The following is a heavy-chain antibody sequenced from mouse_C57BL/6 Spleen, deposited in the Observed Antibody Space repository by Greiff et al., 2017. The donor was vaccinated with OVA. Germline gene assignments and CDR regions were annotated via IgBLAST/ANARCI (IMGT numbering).Heavy chain of an antibody. CDR3: ARDPIYYGNYDAMDY. V-gene: IGHV1-81*01. D-gene: IGHD2-1*01. J-gene: IGHJ4*01. Sequence: QVHVKQSGAELARPGASVKLSCKASGYTFTSYGISWVKQRTGQGLEWIGEIYPRSGNTYYNEKFKGKATLTADKSSSTAYMELRSLTSEDSAVYFCARDPIYYGNYDAMDYWGQGTSVTVSS. CDR2: IYPRSGNT. CDR1: GYTFTSYG.